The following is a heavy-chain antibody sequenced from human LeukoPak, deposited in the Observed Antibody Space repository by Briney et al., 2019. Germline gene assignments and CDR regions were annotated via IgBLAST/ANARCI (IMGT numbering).Heavy chain of an antibody. V-gene: IGHV4-39*01. J-gene: IGHJ6*02. Sequence: SETLSLTCSVSGGSISSTSYYWGWIRQPPGEGLEWIGSISYSGTTYYNPSLKSRVTMSLDTSKNQVSLKLSSVTAADTAVYYCARDVPTHTAAAAIHYYGMDAWGQGTTVTVSS. CDR3: ARDVPTHTAAAAIHYYGMDA. CDR1: GGSISSTSYY. CDR2: ISYSGTT. D-gene: IGHD6-13*01.